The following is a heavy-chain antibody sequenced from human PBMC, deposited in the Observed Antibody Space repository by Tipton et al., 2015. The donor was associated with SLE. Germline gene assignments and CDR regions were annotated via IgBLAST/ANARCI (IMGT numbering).Heavy chain of an antibody. CDR3: ARNRDCSGGSCWIDY. V-gene: IGHV5-51*03. Sequence: QSGPEVKKPGESLKISCKGSGYSFTSYWIGWVRQMPGKGLEWMGIIYPGDSDTRYSPSFQGQVTISADKSISTAYLQWSSLKASDTAMYYCARNRDCSGGSCWIDYWGQGTLVTVSS. J-gene: IGHJ4*02. D-gene: IGHD2-15*01. CDR1: GYSFTSYW. CDR2: IYPGDSDT.